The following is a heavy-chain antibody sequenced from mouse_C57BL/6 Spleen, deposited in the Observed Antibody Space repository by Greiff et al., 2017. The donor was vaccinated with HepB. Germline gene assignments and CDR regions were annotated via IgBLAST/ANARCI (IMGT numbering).Heavy chain of an antibody. CDR1: GFTFSSYA. Sequence: EVQGVESGGGLVKPGGSLKLSCAASGFTFSSYAMSWVRQTPEKRLEWVATISDGGSYTYYPDNVKGRFPISRDNAKNNLYLQMSHLKSEDPAMYYCARDQPYYDYWGQGTSVTVSS. J-gene: IGHJ4*01. CDR2: ISDGGSYT. D-gene: IGHD2-10*01. CDR3: ARDQPYYDY. V-gene: IGHV5-4*01.